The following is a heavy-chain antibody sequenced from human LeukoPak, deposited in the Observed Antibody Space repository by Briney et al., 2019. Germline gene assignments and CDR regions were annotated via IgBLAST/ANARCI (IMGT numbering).Heavy chain of an antibody. V-gene: IGHV3-30*03. J-gene: IGHJ2*01. Sequence: GGSLRLSCAASGFTFSSYGMHWVRQAPGKGLEWVAVISYDGSNKYYADSVKGRFTISRDNSKNTLYLQMNSLRAEDTAVYYCARGTRSTLGHIVVVTAIPPWYFDLWGRGTLVTVSS. CDR2: ISYDGSNK. CDR3: ARGTRSTLGHIVVVTAIPPWYFDL. CDR1: GFTFSSYG. D-gene: IGHD2-21*02.